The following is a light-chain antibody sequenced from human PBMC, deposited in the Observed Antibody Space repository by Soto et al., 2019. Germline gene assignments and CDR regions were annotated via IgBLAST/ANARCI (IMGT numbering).Light chain of an antibody. CDR3: QQYNNWPWS. J-gene: IGKJ3*01. Sequence: EIVMTQSPATLSVSPGERATLSCRSSQSVSSNLAWYQQKPGQAPRLLLYGASTRATGIPARFSGSGSGTEFTLTISGLQSEDFAVDYCQQYNNWPWSFGPGTQVDIE. CDR2: GAS. V-gene: IGKV3-15*01. CDR1: QSVSSN.